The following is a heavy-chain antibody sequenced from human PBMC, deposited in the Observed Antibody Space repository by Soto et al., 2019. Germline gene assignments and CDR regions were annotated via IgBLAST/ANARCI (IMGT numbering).Heavy chain of an antibody. V-gene: IGHV1-2*04. D-gene: IGHD3-3*01. Sequence: QVQLVQSGAEVKKPGASVKVSCKASGYTFTGYYMHWVRQAPGQGLEWMGWINPNSGGTNYAQKFQGWVTMTRDTSISTAYMELSRLRSDDTAVYYCASDRRVVIISGPYYYYGMDVWGQGTTVTVSS. CDR3: ASDRRVVIISGPYYYYGMDV. CDR1: GYTFTGYY. CDR2: INPNSGGT. J-gene: IGHJ6*02.